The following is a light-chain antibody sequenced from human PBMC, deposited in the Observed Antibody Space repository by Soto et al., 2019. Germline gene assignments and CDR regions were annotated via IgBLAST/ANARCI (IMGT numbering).Light chain of an antibody. CDR3: QHFNSYPWT. CDR1: QTISSW. J-gene: IGKJ1*01. Sequence: DIQMTQSPSTLSGSVGDRVTITCRASQTISSWLAWYHQKPGKAPKLLIYKASTLKSGVPSRFSGSGSGTEFTLTISSLQPDDFATYYCQHFNSYPWTFGQGTKVDIK. CDR2: KAS. V-gene: IGKV1-5*03.